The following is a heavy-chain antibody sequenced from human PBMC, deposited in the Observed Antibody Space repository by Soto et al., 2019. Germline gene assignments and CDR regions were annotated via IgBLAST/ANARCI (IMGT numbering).Heavy chain of an antibody. CDR1: GGSISSSSSY. CDR2: IYYLGNT. Sequence: SETLSLTCTDSGGSISSSSSYWGWIRQPPGKGLEWVGSIYYLGNTYYNPSLGSRVTISVDKSKNQFSLKLSSVTAADTAVYYCARAVFDYWGQGTLVTVSS. V-gene: IGHV4-39*07. CDR3: ARAVFDY. J-gene: IGHJ4*02.